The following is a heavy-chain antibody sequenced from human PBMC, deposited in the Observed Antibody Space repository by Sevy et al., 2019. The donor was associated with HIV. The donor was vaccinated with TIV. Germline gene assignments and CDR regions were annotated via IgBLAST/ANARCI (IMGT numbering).Heavy chain of an antibody. CDR2: ISSGGSII. D-gene: IGHD2-2*01. Sequence: GGSLRLSCAASEISFSDYYMSWIRQTPGKGLEWISYISSGGSIIYYADSVKGRFTISRDNAKNSLYLQMNSLRAEDTAVYYCARDGGCSSTSCLLYFDYWGQGTPVTVSS. CDR1: EISFSDYY. V-gene: IGHV3-11*04. J-gene: IGHJ4*02. CDR3: ARDGGCSSTSCLLYFDY.